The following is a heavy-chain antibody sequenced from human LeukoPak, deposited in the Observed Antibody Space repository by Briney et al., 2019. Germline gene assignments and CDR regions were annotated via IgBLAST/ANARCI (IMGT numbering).Heavy chain of an antibody. CDR2: IFYSGNT. CDR1: GGSVSSGDYY. V-gene: IGHV4-31*03. J-gene: IGHJ6*02. D-gene: IGHD3-10*01. CDR3: ARAGVTMIRGVITEYRGDV. Sequence: PSQTLSLTCTVSGGSVSSGDYYWSWIRQHPGKGLQWIGHIFYSGNTHYNPSLKCRLNISIDTSKNQFSLRLSSVAAADTAVYYCARAGVTMIRGVITEYRGDVWGQGTTVTVSS.